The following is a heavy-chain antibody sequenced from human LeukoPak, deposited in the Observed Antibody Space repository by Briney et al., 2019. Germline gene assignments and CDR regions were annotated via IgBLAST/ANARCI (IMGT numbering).Heavy chain of an antibody. CDR2: IPDNGRSQ. V-gene: IGHV3-30*03. J-gene: IGHJ5*02. Sequence: PGGSLRLSCAASGFTFSGYGMHWVRQAPGKGLDWVAVIPDNGRSQYYADSVKGRFTISRDNSKNTLYLQMDSLRPEDTAVYYCARDHWGLERFDPWGQGTLVTVSS. CDR1: GFTFSGYG. D-gene: IGHD7-27*01. CDR3: ARDHWGLERFDP.